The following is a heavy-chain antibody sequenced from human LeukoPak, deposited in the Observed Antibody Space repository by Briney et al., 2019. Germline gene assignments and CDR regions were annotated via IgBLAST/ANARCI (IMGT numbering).Heavy chain of an antibody. Sequence: GGSLRLSCAASGFIFSNYWMNWVRQAPGKGLEWVANIKQDGSEKYYVDSVKGRFTISRDNATNSLHLQMNSLRAEDTAVYYCARDGGYSYGYTFDYWGQGTLVTVSS. CDR1: GFIFSNYW. J-gene: IGHJ4*02. V-gene: IGHV3-7*01. CDR3: ARDGGYSYGYTFDY. CDR2: IKQDGSEK. D-gene: IGHD5-18*01.